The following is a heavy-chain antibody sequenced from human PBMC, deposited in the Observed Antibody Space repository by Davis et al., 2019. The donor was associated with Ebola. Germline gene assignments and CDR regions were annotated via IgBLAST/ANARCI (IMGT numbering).Heavy chain of an antibody. V-gene: IGHV1-69*06. CDR1: GYTFTGYY. D-gene: IGHD3-3*01. J-gene: IGHJ4*02. CDR3: AREGSYDFWSGYYRYFDY. CDR2: IIPIFGTA. Sequence: SVKVSCKASGYTFTGYYMHWVRQAPGQGLEWMGGIIPIFGTANYAQKFQGRVTITADNSTSTAYMELSSLRSEDTAVYYCAREGSYDFWSGYYRYFDYWGQGTLVTVSS.